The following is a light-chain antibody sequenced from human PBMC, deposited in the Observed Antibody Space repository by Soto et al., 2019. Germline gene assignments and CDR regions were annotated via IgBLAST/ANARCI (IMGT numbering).Light chain of an antibody. CDR3: SSYTMSSSQV. Sequence: QSVLTQPASVSGSPGQSITISCTGTSSDVGGYNYVSWYQQHPDKAPKLMIYDVSNRPSGVSNRFSGSKSGNTASLTISGLQAEDEADYYCSSYTMSSSQVFGTGTQLTVL. CDR1: SSDVGGYNY. CDR2: DVS. V-gene: IGLV2-14*01. J-gene: IGLJ1*01.